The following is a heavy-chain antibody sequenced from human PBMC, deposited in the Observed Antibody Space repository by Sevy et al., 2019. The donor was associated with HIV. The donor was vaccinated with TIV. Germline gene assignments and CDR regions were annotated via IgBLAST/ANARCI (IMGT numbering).Heavy chain of an antibody. CDR1: GFTFSNYG. Sequence: GGSLRLSCVASGFTFSNYGMHWVRQAPGKGLQWVAVIWYDGSNKYFADSVKGRFTISRDNSRNTLYLQMDGLRAEDTAVYYCARSFYYFDHWGQGTLVTVSS. J-gene: IGHJ4*02. V-gene: IGHV3-33*01. D-gene: IGHD3-16*02. CDR3: ARSFYYFDH. CDR2: IWYDGSNK.